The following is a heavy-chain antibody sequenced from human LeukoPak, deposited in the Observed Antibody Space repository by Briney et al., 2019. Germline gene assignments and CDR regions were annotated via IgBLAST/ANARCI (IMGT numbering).Heavy chain of an antibody. Sequence: ASVKVSCKASGYTFTSYGISWVRQAPGQGLEWMGWISAYNGNTNYAQKLQGRVTMTTDTSTSTAYMELRSLRSDDTAVYYCARAGPNYYDSSGYKSWGQGTLVTVSS. D-gene: IGHD3-22*01. CDR3: ARAGPNYYDSSGYKS. CDR2: ISAYNGNT. J-gene: IGHJ5*02. V-gene: IGHV1-18*01. CDR1: GYTFTSYG.